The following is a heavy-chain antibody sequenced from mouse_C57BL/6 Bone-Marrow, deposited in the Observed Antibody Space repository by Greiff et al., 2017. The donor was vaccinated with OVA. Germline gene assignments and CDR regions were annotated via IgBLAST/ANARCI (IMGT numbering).Heavy chain of an antibody. CDR1: GYTFTSYW. J-gene: IGHJ2*01. Sequence: QVQLQQPGAELVKPGASVKLSCKASGYTFTSYWMQWVKQRPGQGLEWIGEIDPSDSYTNYNQKFKGKATLTVDTSSRTAYMQLSSLTPLDSPVSYSAREGSIPYSFDSSGPGTPLTLS. D-gene: IGHD2-10*02. V-gene: IGHV1-50*01. CDR3: AREGSIPYSFDS. CDR2: IDPSDSYT.